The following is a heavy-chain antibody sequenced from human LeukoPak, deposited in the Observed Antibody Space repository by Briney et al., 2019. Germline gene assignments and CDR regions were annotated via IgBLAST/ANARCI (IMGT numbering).Heavy chain of an antibody. D-gene: IGHD3-22*01. V-gene: IGHV3-30*02. CDR3: ARESHPYYYDSSGYVDAFDI. Sequence: GGSLRLSCAASGLAFSSYGMHWVRQAPGKGLEWVAFIRYDGSNKHYADSVKGRFTISRDNSKNTLYLQMNSLRAEDTAVYYCARESHPYYYDSSGYVDAFDIWGQGTMVTVSS. CDR1: GLAFSSYG. J-gene: IGHJ3*02. CDR2: IRYDGSNK.